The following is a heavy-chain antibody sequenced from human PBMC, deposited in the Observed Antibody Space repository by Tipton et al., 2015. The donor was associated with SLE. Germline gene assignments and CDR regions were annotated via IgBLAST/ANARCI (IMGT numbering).Heavy chain of an antibody. CDR3: AKVTETMVVTPYFEY. J-gene: IGHJ4*02. D-gene: IGHD4-23*01. Sequence: GSLRLSRAASGFTFSSYAMSWVRQAPGKGLEWVSAISGSGGSTYYADSVKGRFTISGDNSKNTLYLQMNSLRAEDTAVYYCAKVTETMVVTPYFEYWGQGTLVTVSS. CDR2: ISGSGGST. CDR1: GFTFSSYA. V-gene: IGHV3-23*01.